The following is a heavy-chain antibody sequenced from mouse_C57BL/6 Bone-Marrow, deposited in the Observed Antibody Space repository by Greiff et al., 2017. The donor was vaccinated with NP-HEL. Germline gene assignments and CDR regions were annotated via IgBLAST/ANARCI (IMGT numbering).Heavy chain of an antibody. CDR2: IRLKSDNYAT. CDR1: GFTFSNYW. J-gene: IGHJ1*03. D-gene: IGHD1-1*01. CDR3: TVITTVVATDWYFDV. V-gene: IGHV6-3*01. Sequence: EVKVEESGGGLVQPGGSMKLSCVASGFTFSNYWMNWVRQSPEKGLEWVAQIRLKSDNYATHYAESVKGRFTISRDDSKSSVYLQMNNLRAEDTGIYYCTVITTVVATDWYFDVWGTGTTVTVSS.